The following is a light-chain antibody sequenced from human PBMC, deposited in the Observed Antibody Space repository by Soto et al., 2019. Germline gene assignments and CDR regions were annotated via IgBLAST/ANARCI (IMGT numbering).Light chain of an antibody. CDR1: SGHSSYI. V-gene: IGLV4-60*02. CDR3: ETWDSNTRV. CDR2: LESSGSY. J-gene: IGLJ1*01. Sequence: QAVVTQSSSASASLGSSVKLTCTLSSGHSSYIIARHQQQPGKAPRYLMKLESSGSYNKGSGVPDRFSGSSSGADRYLTISNLQFEDEADYYCETWDSNTRVFGTGTKVTVL.